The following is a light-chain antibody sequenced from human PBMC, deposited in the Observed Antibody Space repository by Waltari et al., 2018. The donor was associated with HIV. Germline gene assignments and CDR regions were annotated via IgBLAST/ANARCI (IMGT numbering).Light chain of an antibody. CDR1: SSNVGPNL. CDR2: NNN. J-gene: IGLJ2*01. Sequence: QSVLTQPPSASGPPGQRVTVSCSGRSSNVGPNLVNRYQQFPGAAPQLVIYNNNLRPSGFPDRFSGSKSGTSASLAISDLQSDDEADYYCSSWDAGLSGPVFGGGTKVTVL. V-gene: IGLV1-44*01. CDR3: SSWDAGLSGPV.